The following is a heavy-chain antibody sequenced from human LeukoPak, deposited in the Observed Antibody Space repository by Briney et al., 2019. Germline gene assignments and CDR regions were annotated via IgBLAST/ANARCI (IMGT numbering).Heavy chain of an antibody. D-gene: IGHD1-26*01. J-gene: IGHJ5*02. Sequence: RSSETLSLTCAVYGGSFSGYYWSWIRQPPGKGLEWIGEINHSGSTNYNPSLKSRVTISVDTSKNQFSLKLSSVTAADTAVYYCARLGGSYALSWFDPWGQGTLVTVSS. CDR3: ARLGGSYALSWFDP. V-gene: IGHV4-34*01. CDR2: INHSGST. CDR1: GGSFSGYY.